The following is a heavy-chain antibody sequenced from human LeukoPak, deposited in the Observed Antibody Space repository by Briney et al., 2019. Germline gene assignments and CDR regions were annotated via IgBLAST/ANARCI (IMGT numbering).Heavy chain of an antibody. CDR3: ARDLHSGRYYFDY. CDR2: INPNSGGT. V-gene: IGHV1-2*02. Sequence: RASVKVSCKASGYTFTGYYMHWVRQAPGQGLEWMGWINPNSGGTNYAQKFQGRVTMTRDTPISTAYMELSRLRSDDTAVYYCARDLHSGRYYFDYWGQGTLVTVSS. CDR1: GYTFTGYY. D-gene: IGHD2-21*01. J-gene: IGHJ4*02.